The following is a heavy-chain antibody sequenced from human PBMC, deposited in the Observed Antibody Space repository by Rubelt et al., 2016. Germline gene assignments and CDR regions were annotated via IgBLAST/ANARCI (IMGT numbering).Heavy chain of an antibody. Sequence: QVQLVQSGAEVKKPGSSVKVSCKASGGTFSSYAISWVRQAPGQGLEWMGRIIPILGIAKCAQKFVGRVTINADKYTSTAYMELRSLRSEDTAVYYCARDLKWPKGVFDYWGQGTLVTVSS. D-gene: IGHD5-12*01. CDR2: IIPILGIA. CDR3: ARDLKWPKGVFDY. CDR1: GGTFSSYA. J-gene: IGHJ4*02. V-gene: IGHV1-69*04.